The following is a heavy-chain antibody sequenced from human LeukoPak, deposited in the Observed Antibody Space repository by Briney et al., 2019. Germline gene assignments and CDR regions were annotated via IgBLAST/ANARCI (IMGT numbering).Heavy chain of an antibody. CDR3: AREYYYGSGSYSNGMDV. V-gene: IGHV3-33*08. Sequence: GGSLRLSCAASGFTFSSYWMNWVRQAPGKGLEWVAVIWYDGSNKYYADSVKGRFTISRDNSKNTLYLQMNSLRAEDTAVYYCAREYYYGSGSYSNGMDVWGQGTAVTVSS. CDR1: GFTFSSYW. J-gene: IGHJ6*02. CDR2: IWYDGSNK. D-gene: IGHD3-10*01.